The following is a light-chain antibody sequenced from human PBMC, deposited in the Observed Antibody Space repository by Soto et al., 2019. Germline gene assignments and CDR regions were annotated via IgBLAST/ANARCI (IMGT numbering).Light chain of an antibody. V-gene: IGKV3-11*01. Sequence: VVFTQSPATLSLSPGERATLSCRASQSVDNYLAWYQQKPGQAPRLLIYDAYNRATGIPPRFSGSGSGTDFTLTISSLEPEDFAVYYCQQRSNWPPWTFGQGTKVDIK. CDR1: QSVDNY. CDR3: QQRSNWPPWT. J-gene: IGKJ1*01. CDR2: DAY.